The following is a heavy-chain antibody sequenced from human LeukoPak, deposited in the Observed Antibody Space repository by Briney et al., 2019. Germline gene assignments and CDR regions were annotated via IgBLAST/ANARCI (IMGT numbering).Heavy chain of an antibody. V-gene: IGHV4-39*07. CDR3: ARTTGRGYWYFDL. Sequence: SETLSLTCTVSGGSISSSSYYWGWIRQPPGKGLEWIGSIYYSGSTYYNPSLKSRVTILVDTSKNQFSLKLSSVTAADTAVYYCARTTGRGYWYFDLWGRGTLVTVSS. CDR2: IYYSGST. J-gene: IGHJ2*01. D-gene: IGHD1-1*01. CDR1: GGSISSSSYY.